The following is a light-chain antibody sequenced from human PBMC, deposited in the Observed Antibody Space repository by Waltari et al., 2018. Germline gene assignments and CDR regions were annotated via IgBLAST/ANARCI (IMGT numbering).Light chain of an antibody. CDR1: NSDSLGGYRY. J-gene: IGLJ2*01. CDR3: SSYASSSSVV. Sequence: QSALTQPASVSGSPGQSITISCTGTNSDSLGGYRYFSWYQQHPGKAHKLIFYGVSNRPSVVSTRFPGSRSGNTASLTISGLQAEDEADYYCSSYASSSSVVFGGGTKLTVL. V-gene: IGLV2-14*03. CDR2: GVS.